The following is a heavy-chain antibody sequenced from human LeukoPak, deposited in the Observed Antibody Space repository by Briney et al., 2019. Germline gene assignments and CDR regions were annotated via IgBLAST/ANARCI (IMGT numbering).Heavy chain of an antibody. V-gene: IGHV1-2*02. Sequence: ASVKVSCKASGYTFTDFYSHWVRQAPGQGLEWLGWINPNGGGTNYAQKFQGRVTLTRDTSISTAYMEVSRLTSDDTGVYFCARIYCSSNNCPPGAYWGQGTLVTVSS. CDR1: GYTFTDFY. J-gene: IGHJ4*02. D-gene: IGHD2-15*01. CDR3: ARIYCSSNNCPPGAY. CDR2: INPNGGGT.